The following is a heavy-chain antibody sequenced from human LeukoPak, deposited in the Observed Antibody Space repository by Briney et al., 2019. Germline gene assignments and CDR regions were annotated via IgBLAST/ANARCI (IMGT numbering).Heavy chain of an antibody. J-gene: IGHJ6*02. Sequence: GRSLRLSCAASGFTFSSYSMNWVRQAPGKGLEWVSSISSSSSYIYYADSVKGRFTISRDNAKNSLYLQMNSLRAEDTAVYYCARDPGTGYSSSWSPSGDYYYYGMDVWGQGTTVTVSS. CDR2: ISSSSSYI. D-gene: IGHD6-13*01. V-gene: IGHV3-21*01. CDR1: GFTFSSYS. CDR3: ARDPGTGYSSSWSPSGDYYYYGMDV.